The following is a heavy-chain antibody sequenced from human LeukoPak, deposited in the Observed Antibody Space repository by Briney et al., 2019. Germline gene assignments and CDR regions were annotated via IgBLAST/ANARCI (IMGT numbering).Heavy chain of an antibody. CDR3: AKGQNRNGGALAY. CDR2: ISHDGSQR. J-gene: IGHJ4*02. V-gene: IGHV3-30*18. Sequence: GGSLRLSCAASGLTFSRFGLHWFRQAPGKGLDWVALISHDGSQRYYTDSVRGRFTISRDNSQNTLYLQMDILRAEDTAVYYCAKGQNRNGGALAYWGQGTLVTVSS. CDR1: GLTFSRFG. D-gene: IGHD3-16*01.